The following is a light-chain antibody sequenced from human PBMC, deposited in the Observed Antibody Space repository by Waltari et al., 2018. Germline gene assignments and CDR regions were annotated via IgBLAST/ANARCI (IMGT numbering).Light chain of an antibody. J-gene: IGKJ2*03. V-gene: IGKV3-20*01. CDR2: GAS. CDR3: QQSGTSHS. CDR1: QTVRSNY. Sequence: TLLTQSPGTLSLSPGDRATLSCWANQTVRSNYLAWYQQKPGQAPRLLFYGASTRATGIPDRFSGSGSGTDFTLTIDRLEPEDFAVYYCQQSGTSHSFGQGTKLEI.